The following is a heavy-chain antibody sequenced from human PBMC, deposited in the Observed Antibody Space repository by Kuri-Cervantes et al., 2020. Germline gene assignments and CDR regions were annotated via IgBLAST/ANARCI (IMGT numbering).Heavy chain of an antibody. J-gene: IGHJ4*02. CDR2: IKQDGSEK. CDR3: ASLSSKMATTGGY. D-gene: IGHD5-24*01. V-gene: IGHV3-7*01. Sequence: GESLKISCAASGFTFSSYWMSWVRQAPGKGLEWVANIKQDGSEKYYVDSVKGRFTISRDNAKNSLYLQMNSLRAEDTAVYYCASLSSKMATTGGYWGQGTLVTVS. CDR1: GFTFSSYW.